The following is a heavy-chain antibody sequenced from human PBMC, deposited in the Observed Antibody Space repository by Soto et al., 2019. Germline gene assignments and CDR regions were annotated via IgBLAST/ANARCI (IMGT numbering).Heavy chain of an antibody. J-gene: IGHJ6*02. Sequence: PGGSLRLSCAASGFTFSSYAMHWVRQAPGKGLEWVAVISYDGSNKYYADSVKGRFTISRDNSKNTLYLQMNSLRAEDTAVYYCARAQYCTNGVCYTGDYYGMDVWGQGTTVTVSS. V-gene: IGHV3-30-3*01. CDR1: GFTFSSYA. CDR3: ARAQYCTNGVCYTGDYYGMDV. D-gene: IGHD2-8*01. CDR2: ISYDGSNK.